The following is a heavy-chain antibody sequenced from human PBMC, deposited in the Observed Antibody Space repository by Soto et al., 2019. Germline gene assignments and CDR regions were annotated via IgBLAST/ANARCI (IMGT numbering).Heavy chain of an antibody. J-gene: IGHJ6*02. CDR3: ARLNGSCLSTNCHGYYGMDV. CDR1: GGSVSSSSYS. CDR2: IYSSENT. D-gene: IGHD2-2*03. V-gene: IGHV4-39*01. Sequence: QLQLQESGPGLVKPSETLSLTCTVSGGSVSSSSYSWGWIRQSPGKGLEWIGTIYSSENTYYNPSLLSRVTISVDTSNNEFYVRLSSVTAAVTAVYYCARLNGSCLSTNCHGYYGMDVWGQGTTVTVSS.